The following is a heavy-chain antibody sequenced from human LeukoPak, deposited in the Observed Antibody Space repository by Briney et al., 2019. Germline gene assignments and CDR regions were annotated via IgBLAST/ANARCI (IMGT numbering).Heavy chain of an antibody. Sequence: GRSLRLSCAASGFTFSSYAMSWVRQAPGKGLEWVSAISGSGGSTYYADSVKGRFTISRDNSKNTLYLQMNSLRAEDTAVYYCARFKEWPPYYYYGMDVWGQGTTVTVSS. V-gene: IGHV3-23*01. CDR3: ARFKEWPPYYYYGMDV. D-gene: IGHD3-3*01. CDR2: ISGSGGST. CDR1: GFTFSSYA. J-gene: IGHJ6*02.